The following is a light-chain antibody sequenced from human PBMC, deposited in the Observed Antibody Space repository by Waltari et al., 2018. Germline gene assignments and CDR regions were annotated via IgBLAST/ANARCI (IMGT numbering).Light chain of an antibody. CDR1: SSNIGSNS. CDR3: AAWDDSLNGVV. CDR2: GYN. V-gene: IGLV1-44*01. J-gene: IGLJ2*01. Sequence: QSVLTQPPSASGTPGQSVAISCSGSSSNIGSNSVNWYLHLPGTAPKLLPFGYNQRPSGVPDRFSGSKSGTSASLAISGLQSEDEAGYFCAAWDDSLNGVVFGGGTKLTVL.